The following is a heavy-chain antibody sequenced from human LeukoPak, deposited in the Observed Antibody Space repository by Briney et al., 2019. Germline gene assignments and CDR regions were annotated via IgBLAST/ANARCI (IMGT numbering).Heavy chain of an antibody. D-gene: IGHD3-22*01. CDR3: ARAGGLYDSSGYDY. CDR2: IWYDGSNK. CDR1: GFTFSSYG. J-gene: IGHJ4*02. Sequence: GGSLRLSCAASGFTFSSYGMHWVRQAPGKGLEWVAVIWYDGSNKYYADSVKGRFTISRDNSKNTLYLQMNSLRAEDTAVYYCARAGGLYDSSGYDYWGQGTLATVSS. V-gene: IGHV3-33*01.